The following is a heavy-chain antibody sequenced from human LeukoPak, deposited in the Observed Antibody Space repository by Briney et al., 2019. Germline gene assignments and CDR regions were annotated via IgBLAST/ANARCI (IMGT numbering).Heavy chain of an antibody. Sequence: GGSLRLSCAASVFTLDDYVMSWVRQAPGKGLEWVPGIHWNGDSTAYVDSEKRRFTISRDNAKNSLYLQMISLIAEDTALYYCARVQRCGYSNYFDYWGQGTLVTVSS. CDR1: VFTLDDYV. V-gene: IGHV3-20*04. D-gene: IGHD4-11*01. CDR2: IHWNGDST. CDR3: ARVQRCGYSNYFDY. J-gene: IGHJ4*02.